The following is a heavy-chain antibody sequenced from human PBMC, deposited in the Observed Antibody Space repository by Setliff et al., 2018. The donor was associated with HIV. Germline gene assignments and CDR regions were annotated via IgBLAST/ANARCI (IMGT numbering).Heavy chain of an antibody. V-gene: IGHV1-2*02. J-gene: IGHJ6*02. CDR2: INPNSGGT. D-gene: IGHD3-3*01. CDR3: ARDLRDGFEEWFSTLDDGMDV. Sequence: ASVKVSCKASGYTFTNYYLHWVRQAPGQGLEWMGWINPNSGGTNYAQKFQGRVTMTRDTSISTAYMELSRLRYDDTAIYYCARDLRDGFEEWFSTLDDGMDVWGQGTTVTVSS. CDR1: GYTFTNYY.